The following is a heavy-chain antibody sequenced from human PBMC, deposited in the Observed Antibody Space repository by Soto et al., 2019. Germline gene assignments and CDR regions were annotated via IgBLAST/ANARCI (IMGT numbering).Heavy chain of an antibody. J-gene: IGHJ6*02. CDR2: IYYSGST. CDR3: ARDLRLDGMDV. Sequence: ASETLSLTCTVSGGSISSYYWSWIRQPPGKGLEWIGYIYYSGSTNYNPSLKSRVTISVDTSKNQFSLKLSSVTAADTAVYYCARDLRLDGMDVWGQGTTLTVSS. CDR1: GGSISSYY. D-gene: IGHD3-16*01. V-gene: IGHV4-59*01.